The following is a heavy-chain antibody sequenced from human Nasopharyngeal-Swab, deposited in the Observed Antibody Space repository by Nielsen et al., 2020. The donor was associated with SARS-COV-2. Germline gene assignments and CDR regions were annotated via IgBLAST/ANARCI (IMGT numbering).Heavy chain of an antibody. V-gene: IGHV4-34*01. CDR2: INHSGST. D-gene: IGHD5-18*01. CDR3: ARRGYSYAPRD. Sequence: AETLSLTCAVYGGSFSGDYWSWIRQPPGKGLEWIGEINHSGSTNYNPSLKSRVTISVDTSKNQFSLKLSSVTAADTAVYYCARRGYSYAPRDWGQGTLVTVSS. CDR1: GGSFSGDY. J-gene: IGHJ4*02.